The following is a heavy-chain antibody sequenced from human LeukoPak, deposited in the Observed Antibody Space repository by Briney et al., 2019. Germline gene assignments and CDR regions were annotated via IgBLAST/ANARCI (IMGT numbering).Heavy chain of an antibody. CDR2: IWYDGSNK. V-gene: IGHV3-33*01. CDR3: ARRYSSSWYSSYGMDV. CDR1: GFTLSSYG. D-gene: IGHD6-13*01. J-gene: IGHJ6*02. Sequence: GGSLRLSCAASGFTLSSYGMHWVRQAPGKGLEWVAVIWYDGSNKYYADSVKGRFTISRDNSKNTLYLQMNSLRAEDTAVYYCARRYSSSWYSSYGMDVWGQGTTVTVSS.